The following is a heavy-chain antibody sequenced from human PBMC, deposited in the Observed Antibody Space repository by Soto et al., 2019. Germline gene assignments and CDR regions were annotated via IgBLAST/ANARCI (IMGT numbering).Heavy chain of an antibody. CDR3: ARDRGGWFDP. D-gene: IGHD3-10*01. CDR2: ISAYNGNT. J-gene: IGHJ5*02. Sequence: QVQLVQSGAEMKKPGASVKVSCKASGYIFPSYGITWVRQAPGQGLEWMGWISAYNGNTNYEHKVQGRVTLTTDTSTSTAYMELRSLRYDDTAVYFCARDRGGWFDPWCQGTLVTVSS. V-gene: IGHV1-18*01. CDR1: GYIFPSYG.